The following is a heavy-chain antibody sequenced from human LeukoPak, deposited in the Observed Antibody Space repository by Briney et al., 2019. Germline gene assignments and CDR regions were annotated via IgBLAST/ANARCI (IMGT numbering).Heavy chain of an antibody. J-gene: IGHJ4*01. D-gene: IGHD4-17*01. Sequence: QSGGSLRLSCTASGFTFSSYSMNWVRQAPGKGLEWISYIGSDSTTIYYADSVKGRFTISRDNAKNSLSLQMNSLTTDDTAVYYCARERVTVTTFPKRGSRRSYYFDYWGHGTLVTVSS. CDR3: ARERVTVTTFPKRGSRRSYYFDY. CDR1: GFTFSSYS. V-gene: IGHV3-48*01. CDR2: IGSDSTTI.